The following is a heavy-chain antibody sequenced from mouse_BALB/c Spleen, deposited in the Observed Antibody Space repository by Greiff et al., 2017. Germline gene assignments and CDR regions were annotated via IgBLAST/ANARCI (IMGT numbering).Heavy chain of an antibody. V-gene: IGHV5-6-5*01. CDR3: ASIYDGYYAWFAY. Sequence: EVMLVESGGGLVKPGGSLKLSCAASGFTFSSYAMSWVRQTPEKRLEWVASISSGGSTYYPDSVKGRFTIFRDNARNILYLQMSSLRSEDTAMYYCASIYDGYYAWFAYWGQGTLVTVSA. D-gene: IGHD2-3*01. J-gene: IGHJ3*01. CDR1: GFTFSSYA. CDR2: ISSGGST.